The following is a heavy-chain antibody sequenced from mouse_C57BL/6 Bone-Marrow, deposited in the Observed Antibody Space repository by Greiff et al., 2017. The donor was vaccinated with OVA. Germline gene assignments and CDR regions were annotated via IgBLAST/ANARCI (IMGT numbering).Heavy chain of an antibody. D-gene: IGHD1-1*01. Sequence: EVKVVESGGGLVQPGGSLKLSCAASGFTFSDYYMYWVRQTPEKRLEWVAYISNGGGSTYYPDTVKGRFTISRDNAKNTLDRQMSRLKSEDTAMYYCARLYYYGLAYWGQGTLVTVSA. CDR2: ISNGGGST. CDR1: GFTFSDYY. V-gene: IGHV5-12*01. J-gene: IGHJ3*01. CDR3: ARLYYYGLAY.